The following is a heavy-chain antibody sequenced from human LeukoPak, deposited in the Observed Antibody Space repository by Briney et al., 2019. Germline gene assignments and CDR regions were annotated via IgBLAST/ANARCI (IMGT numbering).Heavy chain of an antibody. V-gene: IGHV3-7*01. CDR3: ASGFAGYCSSTSCYTSDY. J-gene: IGHJ4*02. D-gene: IGHD2-2*02. Sequence: GGSLRLSCAASGFTFSSYWMSWVRQAPGKGLEWVANIKQDGSEKYYVDSVKGRFTISRDNAKNSLYLQMNSLRAEDTAVYYCASGFAGYCSSTSCYTSDYWGQGTLVTVSS. CDR2: IKQDGSEK. CDR1: GFTFSSYW.